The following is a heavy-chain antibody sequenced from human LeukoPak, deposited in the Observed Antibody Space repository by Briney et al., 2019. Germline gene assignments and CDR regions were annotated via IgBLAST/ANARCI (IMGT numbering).Heavy chain of an antibody. D-gene: IGHD3-22*01. J-gene: IGHJ4*02. CDR3: AKDHSVVVITTVDY. V-gene: IGHV3-15*01. CDR1: GFTFSNAW. CDR2: IKSKTDGGTT. Sequence: PGGSLRLSCAASGFTFSNAWMSWVRQAPGKGLEWVGHIKSKTDGGTTDYAAPVKGRFTISRDNSKNTLYLQMNSLRAEDTAVYYCAKDHSVVVITTVDYWGQGTLVTVSS.